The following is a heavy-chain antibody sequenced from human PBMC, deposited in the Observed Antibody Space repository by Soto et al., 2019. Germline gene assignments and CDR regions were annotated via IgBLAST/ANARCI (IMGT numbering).Heavy chain of an antibody. CDR3: ARTDKLGLFDY. J-gene: IGHJ4*02. V-gene: IGHV4-59*01. CDR1: GGSISSYY. CDR2: IYYSGST. Sequence: QVQLQESGPGLVKPSETLSLTCTVSGGSISSYYWSWIRQPPGKGLEWIGYIYYSGSTNYHPSLKSRVTISVDTSKNQFSLKLSSVTAADTAVYYCARTDKLGLFDYWGQGTLVTVSS. D-gene: IGHD3-16*01.